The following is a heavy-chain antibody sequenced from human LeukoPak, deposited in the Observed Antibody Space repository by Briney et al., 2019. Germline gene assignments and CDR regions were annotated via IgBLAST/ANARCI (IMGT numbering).Heavy chain of an antibody. Sequence: SETLSLTCAVSGGSISSGGYSWSWIRQPPGKGLEWIGYIYHSGSTYYNPSLKSRVTISVDRSKNQFSLKLSSVTAADTAVYYCARAGYYYDSSSYYLFDYWGQGTLVTVSP. CDR2: IYHSGST. V-gene: IGHV4-30-2*01. D-gene: IGHD3-22*01. J-gene: IGHJ4*02. CDR1: GGSISSGGYS. CDR3: ARAGYYYDSSSYYLFDY.